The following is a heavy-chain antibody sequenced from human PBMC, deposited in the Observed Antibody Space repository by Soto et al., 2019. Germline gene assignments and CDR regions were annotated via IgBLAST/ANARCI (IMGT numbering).Heavy chain of an antibody. CDR1: GGSVSSGSYY. V-gene: IGHV4-61*01. Sequence: SETLSLTGTVSGGSVSSGSYYWSWIRQPPGKGLEWIGYIYYSGSTNYNPSLKSRVTISVDTSKNQFSLKLSSVTAADTAVYYSARSYDFWSGYPRTNLNWFDPAGQGTLV. D-gene: IGHD3-3*01. CDR3: ARSYDFWSGYPRTNLNWFDP. J-gene: IGHJ5*02. CDR2: IYYSGST.